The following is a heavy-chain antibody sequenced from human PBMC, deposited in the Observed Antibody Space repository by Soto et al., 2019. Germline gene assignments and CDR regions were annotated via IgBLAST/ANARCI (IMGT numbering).Heavy chain of an antibody. CDR3: VRGDGDYHDGNGYLGRH. V-gene: IGHV3-74*01. J-gene: IGHJ4*02. Sequence: EVQLVESGGGLVQPGGSLRLSCAASGFPFSSYWMHWVRQVPGKGPMWVSRIKSDGSGTYYGDSVQGRFIMSIDNAQDTLHLQMNSLRVEDTAVYYCVRGDGDYHDGNGYLGRHWGQGTLVTVSS. D-gene: IGHD3-22*01. CDR1: GFPFSSYW. CDR2: IKSDGSGT.